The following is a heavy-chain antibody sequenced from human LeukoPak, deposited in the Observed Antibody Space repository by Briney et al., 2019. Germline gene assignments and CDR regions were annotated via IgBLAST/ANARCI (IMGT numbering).Heavy chain of an antibody. CDR3: ARALHLYPFDP. V-gene: IGHV1-69*13. J-gene: IGHJ5*02. D-gene: IGHD2-2*02. CDR2: IIPIFGTA. Sequence: VASVKVSCKASGGTLSSYAISWVRQAPGQGLEWMGGIIPIFGTANYAQKFQGRVTITADESTSTAYMELSSLRSEDTAVYYCARALHLYPFDPWGQGTLVTVSS. CDR1: GGTLSSYA.